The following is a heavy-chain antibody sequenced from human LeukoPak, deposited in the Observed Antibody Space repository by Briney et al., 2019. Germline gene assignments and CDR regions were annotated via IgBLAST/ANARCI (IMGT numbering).Heavy chain of an antibody. D-gene: IGHD3-9*01. J-gene: IGHJ4*02. CDR2: ISGSGGST. CDR3: ARPRGYDILTGGFDY. V-gene: IGHV3-23*01. CDR1: GFTFSSYA. Sequence: GGSLRLSCAASGFTFSSYAMSWVRQAPGKGLEWVSAISGSGGSTYYADPVKGRFTISRDNSKNTLYLLMNSLRAEDTAVYYCARPRGYDILTGGFDYWGQGTLVTVSS.